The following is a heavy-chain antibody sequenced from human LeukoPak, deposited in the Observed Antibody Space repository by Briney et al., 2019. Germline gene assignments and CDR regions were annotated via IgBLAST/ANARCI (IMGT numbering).Heavy chain of an antibody. CDR1: GFTFDDYA. Sequence: GGSLRLSCAASGFTFDDYAMHWVRQAPGKGLEWVSGIGWNSGTIGYADSVKGRFTISRDNAKNSLYLQMNSLRAEDTALYYCAKATGDGYSYGYGDYWGQGTLVTVSS. V-gene: IGHV3-9*01. CDR2: IGWNSGTI. J-gene: IGHJ4*02. D-gene: IGHD5-18*01. CDR3: AKATGDGYSYGYGDY.